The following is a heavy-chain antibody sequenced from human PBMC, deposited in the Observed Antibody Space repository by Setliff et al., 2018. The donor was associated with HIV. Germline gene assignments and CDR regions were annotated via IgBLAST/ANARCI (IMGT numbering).Heavy chain of an antibody. CDR2: IYYSGST. J-gene: IGHJ5*02. Sequence: PSETLSLTCTVSGGSISSSSYYWGWIRKTPGKGLEWIESIYYSGSTYYNPSLKSRVTISVDTSKNQFYLKLSSETAADTAVYYCARHHYSNWFDPWGQGTLVTVSS. CDR3: ARHHYSNWFDP. D-gene: IGHD2-15*01. V-gene: IGHV4-39*01. CDR1: GGSISSSSYY.